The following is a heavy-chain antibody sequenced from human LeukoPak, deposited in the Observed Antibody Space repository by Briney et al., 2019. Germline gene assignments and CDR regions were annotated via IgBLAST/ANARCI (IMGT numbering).Heavy chain of an antibody. CDR3: ARDHSRRWFGESLGVGL. CDR2: INRSGSA. D-gene: IGHD3-10*01. J-gene: IGHJ4*02. V-gene: IGHV4-34*01. Sequence: SETLSLTCAVYGGSLSGYYWSWIRQPPGRGLEWIGEINRSGSANYNPSLKSRVTVSVDTSKNQFSLKLSSVTAADTAVYYCARDHSRRWFGESLGVGLWGQGTLVTVSS. CDR1: GGSLSGYY.